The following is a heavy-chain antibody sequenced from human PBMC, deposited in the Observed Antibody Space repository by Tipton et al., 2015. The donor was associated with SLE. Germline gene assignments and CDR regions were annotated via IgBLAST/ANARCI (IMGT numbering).Heavy chain of an antibody. Sequence: SLRLSCAASGFTFSTYGMNWVRQAPGKGLEWVSSISSSSDYIYYADSVKGRFTISRDNAKNSLYLQVNTLRAEDTALYYCARDHVGATPSYYYYYRMDVWGQGTTVTVSS. V-gene: IGHV3-21*06. J-gene: IGHJ6*02. CDR2: ISSSSDYI. D-gene: IGHD1-26*01. CDR3: ARDHVGATPSYYYYYRMDV. CDR1: GFTFSTYG.